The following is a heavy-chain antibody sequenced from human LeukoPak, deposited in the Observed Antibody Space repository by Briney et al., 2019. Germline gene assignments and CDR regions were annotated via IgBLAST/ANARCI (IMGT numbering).Heavy chain of an antibody. D-gene: IGHD3-22*01. J-gene: IGHJ6*03. V-gene: IGHV3-49*04. CDR3: SNYYDSSGYYAYDYYYMDV. CDR2: IRSKAYGGTT. CDR1: GFTFGDYA. Sequence: PGGSLRLSCTASGFTFGDYAMSWVRQAPGKGLEWVGFIRSKAYGGTTEYAASVKGRFTISRDDSKSIAYLQMNSLKTEDTAVYYCSNYYDSSGYYAYDYYYMDVWGKGTTVTVSS.